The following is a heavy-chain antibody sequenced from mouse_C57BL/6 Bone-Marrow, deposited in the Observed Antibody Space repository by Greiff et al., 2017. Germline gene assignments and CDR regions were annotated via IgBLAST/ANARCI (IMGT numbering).Heavy chain of an antibody. CDR1: GFTFSSYG. V-gene: IGHV5-6*01. D-gene: IGHD3-2*02. Sequence: DVQLVESGGDLVKPGGSLKLSCAASGFTFSSYGMSWVRQTPDKRLEWVATISSGGSYTYYPDSVKGRFTISRANAKNTLYLQMSSLKSEDTAMYYCASPASETAMDYWGQGTSVTVSS. CDR3: ASPASETAMDY. CDR2: ISSGGSYT. J-gene: IGHJ4*01.